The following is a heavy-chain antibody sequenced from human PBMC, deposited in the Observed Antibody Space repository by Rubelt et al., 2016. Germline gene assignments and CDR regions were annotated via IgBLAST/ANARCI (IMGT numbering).Heavy chain of an antibody. CDR2: ISAYSGNA. J-gene: IGHJ5*02. Sequence: TFTNYGISWVRQAPGQGLEWMGWISAYSGNANYAQKLQGRVTMTTDTSTSTAYLELRSLRSDDTAVYYCATDLGGYYYDSSWGRGWFDPWGQGTLVTVSS. V-gene: IGHV1-18*01. CDR1: TFTNYG. D-gene: IGHD3-22*01. CDR3: ATDLGGYYYDSSWGRGWFDP.